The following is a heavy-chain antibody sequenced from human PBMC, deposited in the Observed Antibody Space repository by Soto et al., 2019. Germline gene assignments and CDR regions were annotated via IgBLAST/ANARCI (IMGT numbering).Heavy chain of an antibody. Sequence: GGSLRLSCAASGFTFSSYGMHWVRQAPGKGLEWVAIISYDGNHKYHADSVKGRFTVSRDNSKNTLYLQMNSLRAEDTAVYYCAKERSGDLTEYWGQGTLVTVSS. CDR3: AKERSGDLTEY. D-gene: IGHD1-26*01. CDR2: ISYDGNHK. CDR1: GFTFSSYG. V-gene: IGHV3-30*18. J-gene: IGHJ4*02.